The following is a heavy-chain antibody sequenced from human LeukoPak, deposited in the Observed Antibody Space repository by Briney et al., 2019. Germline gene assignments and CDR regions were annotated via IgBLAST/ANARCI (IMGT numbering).Heavy chain of an antibody. V-gene: IGHV4-4*02. CDR2: IYHSGNT. CDR3: ARGDYSDYQFDY. J-gene: IGHJ4*02. Sequence: KTSETLSLTCAVSGGSISSSNWWSWVRQPPGKGLEWIGEIYHSGNTNYNPSPKSRVTISLDKSKNQFSLKLRSVTAADTAVYYCARGDYSDYQFDYWGQGTLVTVSS. CDR1: GGSISSSNW. D-gene: IGHD4-11*01.